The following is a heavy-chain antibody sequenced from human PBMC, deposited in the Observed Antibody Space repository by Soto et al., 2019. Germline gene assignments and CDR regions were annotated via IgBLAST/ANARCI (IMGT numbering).Heavy chain of an antibody. D-gene: IGHD4-4*01. Sequence: GGSLRLSCAASGFTFSSYWMHWVRQAPGKGLVWVSRINSDGSSTSYADSVKGRFTISRDNAKNTLYLQMNSLRAEDTAVYYCARAPHSRYYGMDVWGQGTTVTVSS. CDR1: GFTFSSYW. CDR3: ARAPHSRYYGMDV. J-gene: IGHJ6*02. V-gene: IGHV3-74*01. CDR2: INSDGSST.